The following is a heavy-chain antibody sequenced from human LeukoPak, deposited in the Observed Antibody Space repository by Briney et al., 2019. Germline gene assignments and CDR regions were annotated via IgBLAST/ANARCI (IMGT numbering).Heavy chain of an antibody. CDR2: IYSVGTT. D-gene: IGHD3-10*01. V-gene: IGHV3-66*01. J-gene: IGHJ6*03. CDR1: DFSVGSNY. CDR3: ARALVWFGEPHMDV. Sequence: GGSLRLSCAASDFSVGSNYMTWVRQAPGKGLEWVSLIYSVGTTFYADSVKGRFTISRDTSKNTLYLQMNSLRAEDTAVYYCARALVWFGEPHMDVWGKGTTVTISS.